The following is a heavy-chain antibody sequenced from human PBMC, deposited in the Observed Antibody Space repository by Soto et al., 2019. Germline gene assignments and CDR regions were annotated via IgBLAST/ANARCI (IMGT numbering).Heavy chain of an antibody. CDR2: IYSSGST. CDR3: ARDSLALFDS. D-gene: IGHD5-12*01. J-gene: IGHJ4*02. Sequence: TLSLTCTVSDGSVSSGSYYWTWIRQPPGKGLEWIGYIYSSGSTPYNPSLKSRVIISVDTSMNQFSLKLSSVTAADTAVYYCARDSLALFDSWGQGTLVTVSS. V-gene: IGHV4-61*01. CDR1: DGSVSSGSYY.